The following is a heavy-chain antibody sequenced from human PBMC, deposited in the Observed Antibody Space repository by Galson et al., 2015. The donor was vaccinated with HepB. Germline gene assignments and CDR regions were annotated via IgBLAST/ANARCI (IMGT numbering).Heavy chain of an antibody. V-gene: IGHV1-2*02. D-gene: IGHD2-2*01. J-gene: IGHJ5*01. Sequence: SVKVSCKASPYTFTKYYIHWVRQAPGQGLHWVGWINPNSGRTNYAPSLHDMVTMSRDTSINTVYMDLSSLRSDYSAIYFCARAVVPAAPSDSWGQGTLVIVSS. CDR2: INPNSGRT. CDR1: PYTFTKYY. CDR3: ARAVVPAAPSDS.